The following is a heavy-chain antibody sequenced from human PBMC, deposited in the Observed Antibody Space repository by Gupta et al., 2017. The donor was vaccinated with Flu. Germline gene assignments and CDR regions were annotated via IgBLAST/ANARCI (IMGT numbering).Heavy chain of an antibody. D-gene: IGHD3-10*01. CDR3: ARESGSAPFDY. J-gene: IGHJ4*02. Sequence: QVHLVQSGAGVEKPGASVKVSCKASEYTFTNYYIHWVRQAPGQGLEWVGIINPSGGTTYAQKFQGRVTLTRDTSTTTVYMEVSSLRFEDTAIFYCARESGSAPFDYWGQGTLVTVSS. V-gene: IGHV1-46*01. CDR2: INPSGGT. CDR1: EYTFTNYY.